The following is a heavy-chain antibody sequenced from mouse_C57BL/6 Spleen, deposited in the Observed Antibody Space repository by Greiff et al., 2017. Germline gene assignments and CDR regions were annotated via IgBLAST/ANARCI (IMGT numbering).Heavy chain of an antibody. V-gene: IGHV1-52*01. CDR3: AISVYDYDAGDYAMAY. Sequence: QVQLQQPGAELVRPGSSVKLSCKASGYTFTSYWMQWVKQRPIQGLEWIGNIDPSDSETHYNQKFKDKDTLTIDNSSSTAYMQLSSLTSEDSAVYYCAISVYDYDAGDYAMAYWGQGTSGTVSS. D-gene: IGHD2-4*01. J-gene: IGHJ4*01. CDR1: GYTFTSYW. CDR2: IDPSDSET.